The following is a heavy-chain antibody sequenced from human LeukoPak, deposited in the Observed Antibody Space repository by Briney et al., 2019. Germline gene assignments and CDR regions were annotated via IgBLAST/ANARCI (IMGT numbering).Heavy chain of an antibody. Sequence: GASVKVSCKASGGTFSSYAISWVRQAPGQGLEWMGGIIPIFGTANYAQKFQGSATITADESTSPAYMELSSLRSEDMAVYYCARYQYCSSTSCPVGYWGQGTLVTVSS. CDR2: IIPIFGTA. V-gene: IGHV1-69*13. CDR3: ARYQYCSSTSCPVGY. CDR1: GGTFSSYA. J-gene: IGHJ4*02. D-gene: IGHD2-2*01.